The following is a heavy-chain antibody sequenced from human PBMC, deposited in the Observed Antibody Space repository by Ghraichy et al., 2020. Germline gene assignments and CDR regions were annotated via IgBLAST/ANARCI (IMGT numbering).Heavy chain of an antibody. CDR3: ARHLGVRVRFLEWLSPPYDY. CDR2: IYYSGIT. J-gene: IGHJ4*02. Sequence: SETLSLTCTVSGGSISSSSYYWGWIRQPPGKGLEWIGSIYYSGITYYNPSLKSRVTISVDTSENQFSLKLSSVTAADTAVYYCARHLGVRVRFLEWLSPPYDYWGQGTLVTVSS. V-gene: IGHV4-39*01. D-gene: IGHD3-3*01. CDR1: GGSISSSSYY.